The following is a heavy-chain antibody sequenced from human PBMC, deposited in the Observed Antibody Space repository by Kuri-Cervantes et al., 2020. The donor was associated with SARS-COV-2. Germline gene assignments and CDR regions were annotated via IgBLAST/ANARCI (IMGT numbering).Heavy chain of an antibody. CDR2: ISYDGSNK. V-gene: IGHV3-30-3*01. Sequence: GGSLRLSCAASGFTFSSYATHWVRQAPGKGLEWVAVISYDGSNKYYADSVKGRFTISRDNSKNTLYLQMNSLRAEDTAVYYCARDLSGYPVDYWGQGTLVTVSS. CDR3: ARDLSGYPVDY. J-gene: IGHJ4*02. D-gene: IGHD3-22*01. CDR1: GFTFSSYA.